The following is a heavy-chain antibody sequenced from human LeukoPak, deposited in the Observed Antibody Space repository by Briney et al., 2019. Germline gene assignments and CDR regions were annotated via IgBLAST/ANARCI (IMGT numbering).Heavy chain of an antibody. CDR3: ASHREDYYDSSGRY. V-gene: IGHV3-23*01. Sequence: PGGSLRLSCAASGFTFSSSAMSWVRQAPGKGLECVSSISGSGAKTNYADSVRGRFTISRDNSKNTLYLQMNSLRAEDTAVYYCASHREDYYDSSGRYWGQGTLVTVSS. CDR2: ISGSGAKT. J-gene: IGHJ4*02. D-gene: IGHD3-22*01. CDR1: GFTFSSSA.